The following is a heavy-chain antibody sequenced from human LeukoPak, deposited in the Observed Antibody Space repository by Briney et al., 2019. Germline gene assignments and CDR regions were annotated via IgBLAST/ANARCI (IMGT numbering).Heavy chain of an antibody. CDR2: ISGSGGST. Sequence: PGGSLRLSCAASGFTFSSYGMSWVRQAPGKGLEWVSAISGSGGSTYYADSVKGRFTISRDNSKNTLYLQMNSLRAEDTAVYYCAKNLAVAGTFFDYWGQGTLVTVSS. CDR1: GFTFSSYG. D-gene: IGHD6-19*01. CDR3: AKNLAVAGTFFDY. V-gene: IGHV3-23*01. J-gene: IGHJ4*02.